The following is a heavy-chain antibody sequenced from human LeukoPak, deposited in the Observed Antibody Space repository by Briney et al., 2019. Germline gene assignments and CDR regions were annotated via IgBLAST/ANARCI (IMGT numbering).Heavy chain of an antibody. D-gene: IGHD3-16*01. CDR2: ISYSGST. J-gene: IGHJ4*02. Sequence: PSQTLSLTCTVSGGSISSGSYYWSWIRQPPGKGLEWIGYISYSGSTNYNPSLKSRVTISVDTSKNQFSLKLSSVTAADTAVYYCARGGTYALVWGQGTLVTVSS. CDR3: ARGGTYALV. CDR1: GGSISSGSYY. V-gene: IGHV4-61*01.